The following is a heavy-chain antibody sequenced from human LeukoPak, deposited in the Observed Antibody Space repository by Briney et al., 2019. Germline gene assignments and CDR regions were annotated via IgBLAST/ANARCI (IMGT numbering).Heavy chain of an antibody. CDR3: AREQGGGYDA. Sequence: GGSLRLSCAASGFTFSSYAMSWVRQAPGKGLEWVAVIWYDGSNEYYADSVKGRFTISRDNAKNTLYLQMNSLRADDTAVYYCAREQGGGYDAWGQGTLVTVSS. CDR1: GFTFSSYA. J-gene: IGHJ5*02. V-gene: IGHV3-33*08. D-gene: IGHD5-12*01. CDR2: IWYDGSNE.